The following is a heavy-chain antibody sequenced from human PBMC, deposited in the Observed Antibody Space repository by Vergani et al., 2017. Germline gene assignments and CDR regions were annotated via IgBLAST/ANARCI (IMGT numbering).Heavy chain of an antibody. V-gene: IGHV3-30*02. CDR1: GFTFSSYG. J-gene: IGHJ4*02. Sequence: QVQLVESGGGVVQPGGSLRLSCAASGFTFSSYGMHWVRQAPGKGLEWVAFIRYDGSNKYYADSVKGRFTISRDNSKNTLYLQMNSLRAEDTAVYYCAKSLVGSGSYPVGFDYWGQGTLVTVSS. D-gene: IGHD1-26*01. CDR3: AKSLVGSGSYPVGFDY. CDR2: IRYDGSNK.